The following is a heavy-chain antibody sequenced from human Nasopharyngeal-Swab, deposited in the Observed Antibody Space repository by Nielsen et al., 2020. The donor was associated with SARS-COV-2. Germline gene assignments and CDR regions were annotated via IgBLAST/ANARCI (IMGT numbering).Heavy chain of an antibody. V-gene: IGHV4-4*02. CDR3: ARELGGSYPPDDS. CDR2: FHTGRT. D-gene: IGHD1-26*01. Sequence: SETLPSPALSLVPPSPAVSGGVGSASPQGRGWSGLGRFHTGRTNYNPSLKSRVALSVDKSKNQFSLNMSSVTAADTAMYYCARELGGSYPPDDSWGQGALVIVSS. J-gene: IGHJ5*01. CDR1: VPPSPAVSG.